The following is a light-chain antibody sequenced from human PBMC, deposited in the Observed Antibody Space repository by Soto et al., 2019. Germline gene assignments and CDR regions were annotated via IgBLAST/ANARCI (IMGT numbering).Light chain of an antibody. CDR3: GSWDSSLSAYV. CDR1: SYNIGGNS. CDR2: DDN. J-gene: IGLJ1*01. V-gene: IGLV1-51*01. Sequence: QSVMTQPPSVSAAPGQKVTLSCSGRSYNIGGNSVSWYQHLPGTAPKLLIFDDNTRPSGIPDRFSGSKSGTSATLGITGFQTGDEADYYCGSWDSSLSAYVFGTGTKLTVL.